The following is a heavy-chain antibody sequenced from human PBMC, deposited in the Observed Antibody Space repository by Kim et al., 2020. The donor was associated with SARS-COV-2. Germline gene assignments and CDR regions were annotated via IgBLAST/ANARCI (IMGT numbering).Heavy chain of an antibody. D-gene: IGHD3-22*01. CDR1: GFTFNTYD. CDR3: ARKGPVGHGSYPLDY. J-gene: IGHJ4*02. CDR2: ITGGGDRT. Sequence: GGTLRLSCAASGFTFNTYDMRWVRQAPGKGLEWVSSITGGGDRTFYADSVRGRFTISRDNSKNTLFLQMNSLRAEDTAVYYCARKGPVGHGSYPLDYWGQGTLVTVSS. V-gene: IGHV3-23*01.